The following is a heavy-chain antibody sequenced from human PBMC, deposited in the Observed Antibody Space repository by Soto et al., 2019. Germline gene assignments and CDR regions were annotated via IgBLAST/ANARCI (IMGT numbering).Heavy chain of an antibody. D-gene: IGHD3-10*01. CDR3: AKNMVRGVIISYFDY. CDR2: ISYDGSNK. CDR1: GFTFSSYG. V-gene: IGHV3-30*18. J-gene: IGHJ4*02. Sequence: HPGGSLRLSCAASGFTFSSYGMHWVRQAPGKGLEWVAVISYDGSNKYYADSVKGRFTISRDNSKNTLYLQMNSLRAEDTAVYYCAKNMVRGVIISYFDYWGQGTLVTVSS.